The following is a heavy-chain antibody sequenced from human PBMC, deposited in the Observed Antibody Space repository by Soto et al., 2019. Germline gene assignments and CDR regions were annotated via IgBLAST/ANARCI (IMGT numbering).Heavy chain of an antibody. V-gene: IGHV3-7*03. CDR3: AKDSGNWNDLPPDAFDI. D-gene: IGHD1-1*01. CDR2: IKGDGGDK. Sequence: SLRLSCEASVFTFSSYWMTWVRQAPGKGLEWVANIKGDGGDKYYVDSVKGRFTISRDNSKNTLYLQMKSLRAEDTAVYYCAKDSGNWNDLPPDAFDIWGQGTMVTVSS. CDR1: VFTFSSYW. J-gene: IGHJ3*02.